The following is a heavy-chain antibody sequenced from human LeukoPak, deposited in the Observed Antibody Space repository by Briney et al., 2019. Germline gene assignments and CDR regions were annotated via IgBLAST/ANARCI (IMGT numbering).Heavy chain of an antibody. Sequence: PGGSLRLSCAAPGFTFSSYGMHWVRQAPGKGLEWVAVISYDGSNKYYADSVKGRFTISRDNSKNTLCLQMNSLRAEDTAVYYCARVPRWLQLTALIDYWGQGTLVTVSS. V-gene: IGHV3-30*03. D-gene: IGHD5-24*01. CDR3: ARVPRWLQLTALIDY. CDR1: GFTFSSYG. J-gene: IGHJ4*02. CDR2: ISYDGSNK.